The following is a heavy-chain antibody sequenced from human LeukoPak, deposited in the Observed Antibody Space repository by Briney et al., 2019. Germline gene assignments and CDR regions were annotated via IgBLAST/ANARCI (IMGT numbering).Heavy chain of an antibody. CDR1: GFTFSSYW. Sequence: GGSLRLSCAASGFTFSSYWMSWVRQAPGKGLEWVANIKQDGSEKYYVDSVKGRFTISRDNAKNSLYLQMNSLRAEDTAVYHCARSLYPSGSFFDYWGQGTLVTVSS. V-gene: IGHV3-7*01. CDR3: ARSLYPSGSFFDY. D-gene: IGHD6-13*01. CDR2: IKQDGSEK. J-gene: IGHJ4*02.